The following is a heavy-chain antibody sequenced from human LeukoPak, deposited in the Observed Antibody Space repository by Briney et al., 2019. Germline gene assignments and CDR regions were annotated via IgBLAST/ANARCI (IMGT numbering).Heavy chain of an antibody. CDR1: GGSISSSNW. Sequence: SGTLSLTCAVSGGSISSSNWWSWVRQPPGKGLEWIGEIYHSGSTNYNPSLKSRVTISVDTSKNQFSLKLSSVTAADTAVYYCARGDVDYYGSGSSAGYYMDVWGKGTTVTISS. J-gene: IGHJ6*03. CDR2: IYHSGST. CDR3: ARGDVDYYGSGSSAGYYMDV. V-gene: IGHV4-4*02. D-gene: IGHD3-10*01.